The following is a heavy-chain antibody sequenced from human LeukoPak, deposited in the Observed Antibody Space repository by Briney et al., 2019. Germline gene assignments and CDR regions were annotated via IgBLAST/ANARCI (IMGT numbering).Heavy chain of an antibody. D-gene: IGHD3-22*01. Sequence: GGSLRLSCVASGFTFSSYAMSWVRQAPGKGLEWVSAMSVSGGSTYYADSVKGRFTVSRDNSKNTLYLEMKSLRGEDTAVYYCAKDGVGDSSGYYLLEHWGQGTLVTVSS. CDR1: GFTFSSYA. V-gene: IGHV3-23*01. CDR3: AKDGVGDSSGYYLLEH. J-gene: IGHJ1*01. CDR2: MSVSGGST.